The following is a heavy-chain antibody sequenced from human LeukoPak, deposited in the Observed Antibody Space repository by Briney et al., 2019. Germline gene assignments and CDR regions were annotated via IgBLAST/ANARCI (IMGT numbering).Heavy chain of an antibody. CDR1: GGSISSRGYY. J-gene: IGHJ4*02. CDR3: ARTSYYDSSGYTLDF. Sequence: SETLSLTCSVSGGSISSRGYYWAWIRQPPGKGLEWIGSISYSGSTYYNPSLKSRATISADTSKSQFSLKLSSVTAADTAVYYCARTSYYDSSGYTLDFWGQGALVTVSS. CDR2: ISYSGST. D-gene: IGHD3-22*01. V-gene: IGHV4-39*01.